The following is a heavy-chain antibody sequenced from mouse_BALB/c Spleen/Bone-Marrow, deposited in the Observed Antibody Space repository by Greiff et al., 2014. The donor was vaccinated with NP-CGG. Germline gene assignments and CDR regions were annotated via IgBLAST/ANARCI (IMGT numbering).Heavy chain of an antibody. CDR2: ISSGGSYT. Sequence: DVKLVESGGGLVKPGGSLKLSCAASGFTFSSYAVSWVRQTPEKRLEWVATISSGGSYTYYPDSVKGRFTISRDNAKNTLYLQMSSLRSEDTAMYYCARGGGYDWYFDVWGAGTTVTVPS. CDR1: GFTFSSYA. V-gene: IGHV5-9-1*01. J-gene: IGHJ1*01. D-gene: IGHD2-2*01. CDR3: ARGGGYDWYFDV.